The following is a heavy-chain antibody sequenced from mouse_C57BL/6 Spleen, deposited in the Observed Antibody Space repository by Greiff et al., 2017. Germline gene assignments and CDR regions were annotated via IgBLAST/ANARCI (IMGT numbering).Heavy chain of an antibody. D-gene: IGHD2-3*01. Sequence: QVQLQQSGPELVKPGASVKISCKASGYAFSSSWMNWVKQRPGKGLEWIGRIYPGDGDTNYNGKFKGKATLTADKSSSTAYMQLSSLTSEDSAVYFCARNGYYVDYFDYWGQGTTLTVSS. V-gene: IGHV1-82*01. CDR3: ARNGYYVDYFDY. CDR2: IYPGDGDT. CDR1: GYAFSSSW. J-gene: IGHJ2*01.